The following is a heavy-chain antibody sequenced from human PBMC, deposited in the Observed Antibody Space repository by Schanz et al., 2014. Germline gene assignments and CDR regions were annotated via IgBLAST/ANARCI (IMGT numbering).Heavy chain of an antibody. D-gene: IGHD3-10*01. Sequence: QVQLVESGGGVVQPGRSLRLSCAASGFTFSSYGMYWVRQAPGKGLEWVAVIWYDGSNKYYADSVKGRFTITRDNSKNTLYLQMNSLRAEDTAVYYCAKGRFGELSAFDIWGQGTMVTVSS. CDR1: GFTFSSYG. CDR3: AKGRFGELSAFDI. V-gene: IGHV3-33*06. J-gene: IGHJ3*02. CDR2: IWYDGSNK.